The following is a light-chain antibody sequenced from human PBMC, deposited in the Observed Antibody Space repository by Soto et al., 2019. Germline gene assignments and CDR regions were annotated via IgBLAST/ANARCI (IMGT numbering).Light chain of an antibody. V-gene: IGKV3D-15*01. CDR3: QQYDSWPLT. J-gene: IGKJ4*01. CDR1: QSVDSN. Sequence: EIVMTQSPGTLSVSTGEGATLSCRASQSVDSNLAWYQQKPGQAPRLLIYGASTRATGIPDRFRGGGSGTEFTLTISSLQSEDFAVYYCQQYDSWPLTFGGGTKVEIK. CDR2: GAS.